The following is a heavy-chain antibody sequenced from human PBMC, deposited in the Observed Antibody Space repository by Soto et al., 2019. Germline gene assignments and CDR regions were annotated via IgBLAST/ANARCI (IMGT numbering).Heavy chain of an antibody. J-gene: IGHJ6*03. CDR2: IYYSGST. D-gene: IGHD3-3*01. V-gene: IGHV4-59*01. CDR1: GGSISSYY. CDR3: ARDRGNYDFWSGPPRYMDV. Sequence: SETLSLTCTVSGGSISSYYWSWIRQPPGKGLEWIGYIYYSGSTNYNPSLKSRVTISVDTSKNQFSLKLSSVTAADTAVYYCARDRGNYDFWSGPPRYMDVWGKGTTVTVSS.